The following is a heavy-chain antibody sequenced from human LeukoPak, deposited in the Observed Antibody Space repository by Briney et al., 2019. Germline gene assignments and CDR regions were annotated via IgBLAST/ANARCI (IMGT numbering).Heavy chain of an antibody. V-gene: IGHV4-30-4*08. J-gene: IGHJ4*02. D-gene: IGHD5-24*01. Sequence: SETLSFTCTVSGGSISSGDYYWSWIRQPPGKGLEWIGYIYYSGSTYYNPSLKSRVTISVDTSKNQFSLKLSSVTAADTAVYYCAREGRDGYNSEFDYWGQGTLVTVSS. CDR3: AREGRDGYNSEFDY. CDR1: GGSISSGDYY. CDR2: IYYSGST.